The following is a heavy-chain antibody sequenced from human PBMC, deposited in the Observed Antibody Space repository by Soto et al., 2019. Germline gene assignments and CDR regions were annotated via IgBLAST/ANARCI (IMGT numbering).Heavy chain of an antibody. J-gene: IGHJ6*02. Sequence: SQTLSLTCVISGDSVSSNSAAWNWIRQSPSRGLEWLGRTYYRSRWYNDYAVSVRSRITVNADTSKNQLSLHLISVTPEDTAVYYCARDMVWELLYNYYGMDVWGQGTTVTVSS. D-gene: IGHD1-26*01. CDR2: TYYRSRWYN. CDR1: GDSVSSNSAA. CDR3: ARDMVWELLYNYYGMDV. V-gene: IGHV6-1*01.